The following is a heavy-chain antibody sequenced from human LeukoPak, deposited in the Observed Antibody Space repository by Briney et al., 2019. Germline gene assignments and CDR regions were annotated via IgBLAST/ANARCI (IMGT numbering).Heavy chain of an antibody. Sequence: ASVKVSCKASGYTFTSYDINWVRQATGQGLEWMGWMNPNSGNTGYAQKFQGRVTMTRNTSISTAYMELSSLRSEDTAVYYCARGLQLSPRSAFDIWGQGTLVTVSS. CDR1: GYTFTSYD. CDR2: MNPNSGNT. CDR3: ARGLQLSPRSAFDI. J-gene: IGHJ3*02. V-gene: IGHV1-8*01. D-gene: IGHD6-13*01.